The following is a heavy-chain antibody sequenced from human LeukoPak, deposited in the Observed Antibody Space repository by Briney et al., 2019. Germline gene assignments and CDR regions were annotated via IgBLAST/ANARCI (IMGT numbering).Heavy chain of an antibody. CDR1: GGSISSNSYY. CDR2: IYYSGGT. Sequence: SETLSLTCAVSGGSISSNSYYWGWIRQPPGKGLEWIGSIYYSGGTYYNPSLKSRVTISVDTSKNQFSLKLSSVTAADTAVYYCARVGTDYDFWSGYPTFDYWGQGTLVTVSS. D-gene: IGHD3-3*01. J-gene: IGHJ4*02. CDR3: ARVGTDYDFWSGYPTFDY. V-gene: IGHV4-39*07.